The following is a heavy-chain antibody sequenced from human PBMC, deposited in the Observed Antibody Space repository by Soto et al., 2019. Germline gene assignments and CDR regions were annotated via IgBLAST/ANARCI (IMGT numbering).Heavy chain of an antibody. CDR3: ASQAAAGSDDYYYYGMDV. D-gene: IGHD6-13*01. CDR1: GYSFTSYW. J-gene: IGHJ6*02. CDR2: IYPGDSDT. Sequence: GESLKISCKGSGYSFTSYWIGWVRQMPGKGLEWMGIIYPGDSDTRYSPSFQGQVTISADKSISTAYLQWSSLKASDTAMYYCASQAAAGSDDYYYYGMDVWGQGTTVTVSS. V-gene: IGHV5-51*01.